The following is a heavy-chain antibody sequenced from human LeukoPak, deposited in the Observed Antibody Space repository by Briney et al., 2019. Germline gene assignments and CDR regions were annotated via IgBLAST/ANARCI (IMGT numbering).Heavy chain of an antibody. CDR2: FNPHNGGA. V-gene: IGHV1-2*02. D-gene: IGHD2-15*01. Sequence: ASVKVSCKASGYTFKDYYIHWVRQAPGQGLEWMGWFNPHNGGANYAQKFQGRVTMPRDTSISTAYMELSSLRSDDTAVYYCARAPCSGGSCILDYWGQGTLVTVSS. J-gene: IGHJ4*02. CDR3: ARAPCSGGSCILDY. CDR1: GYTFKDYY.